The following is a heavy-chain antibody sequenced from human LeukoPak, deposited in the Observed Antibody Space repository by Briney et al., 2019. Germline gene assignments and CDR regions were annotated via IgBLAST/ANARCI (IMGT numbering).Heavy chain of an antibody. CDR3: ARGNSENFQH. CDR2: IYHSGST. V-gene: IGHV4-30-2*01. CDR1: GGSISSGGYS. J-gene: IGHJ1*01. D-gene: IGHD4-23*01. Sequence: SETLSLTCAVSGGSISSGGYSWSWIRQPPGKGLEWIGYIYHSGSTYYNPSLKSRVTISVDGSKNQFSLKLSSVTAADTAVYYCARGNSENFQHWGQGTLVTVSS.